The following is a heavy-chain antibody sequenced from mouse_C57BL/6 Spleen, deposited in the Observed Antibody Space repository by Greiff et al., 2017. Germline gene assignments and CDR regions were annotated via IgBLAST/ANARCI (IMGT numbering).Heavy chain of an antibody. CDR3: ARAHGSSSYYFDY. CDR2: IHPNSGST. V-gene: IGHV1-64*01. Sequence: QVQLQQSGAELVKPGASVKLSCKASGYTFTSYWMHWVKQRPGQGLEWIGMIHPNSGSTNYNEKFKSKATLTVDKSSSTAYMQLSSLTSEDSAVYYCARAHGSSSYYFDYWGQGTTLTVSS. CDR1: GYTFTSYW. D-gene: IGHD1-1*01. J-gene: IGHJ2*01.